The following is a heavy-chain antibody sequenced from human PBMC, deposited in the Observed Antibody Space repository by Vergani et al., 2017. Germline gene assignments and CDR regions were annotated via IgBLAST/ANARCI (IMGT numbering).Heavy chain of an antibody. CDR3: VVYDYGGKGGLIDY. CDR1: GFTLSDYH. Sequence: QVQLVESGGGLVKPGGSLRLSCAASGFTLSDYHMSWIRPAPGKGLEWVSYISSISSYTNYADSVKGRFTITRDNAKNSLYLQMNSLRAEDPAVYYCVVYDYGGKGGLIDYWGQGTLVTVSS. J-gene: IGHJ4*02. V-gene: IGHV3-11*06. D-gene: IGHD4-23*01. CDR2: ISSISSYT.